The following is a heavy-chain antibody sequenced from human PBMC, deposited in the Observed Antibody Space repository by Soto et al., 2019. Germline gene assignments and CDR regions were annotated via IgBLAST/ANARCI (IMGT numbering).Heavy chain of an antibody. CDR3: ARGIATRPVFAFDV. CDR1: GFSLTTSGVG. CDR2: IYWSGDE. Sequence: SGPTLVNPTQTLTLTCSFSGFSLTTSGVGVGWIRQPPGKALEWLAHIYWSGDEHYRPSLKSRLSITKDASKNQVVLTMANMDPVDTATYYCARGIATRPVFAFDVWGQGTMVTVSS. D-gene: IGHD6-6*01. J-gene: IGHJ3*01. V-gene: IGHV2-5*01.